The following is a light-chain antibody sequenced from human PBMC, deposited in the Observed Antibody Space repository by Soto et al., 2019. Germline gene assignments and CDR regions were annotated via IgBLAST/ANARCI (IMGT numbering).Light chain of an antibody. CDR1: QGISNW. Sequence: DIQMTQSPSSVSASVGDSVTITCRASQGISNWLAWYQQRPGKAPKLLIYSASTLQGGVPSRYSGSGSGTDVALTISNLQPEDSATYFCHQSNSFPWTFGQGTKVEIK. CDR3: HQSNSFPWT. J-gene: IGKJ1*01. V-gene: IGKV1-12*02. CDR2: SAS.